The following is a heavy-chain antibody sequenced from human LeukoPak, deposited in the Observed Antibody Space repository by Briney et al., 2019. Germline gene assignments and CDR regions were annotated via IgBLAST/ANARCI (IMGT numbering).Heavy chain of an antibody. V-gene: IGHV3-23*01. Sequence: GGSLRLSCAASGFAFSSYAMSWVRQAPGKGLEWVSAISGSGGSTYYADSVKGRFTISRDNSKNTLYLQMNSLRAEDTAVYYCAKALDILTALLDYWGQGTLVTVSS. CDR3: AKALDILTALLDY. CDR1: GFAFSSYA. D-gene: IGHD3-9*01. CDR2: ISGSGGST. J-gene: IGHJ4*02.